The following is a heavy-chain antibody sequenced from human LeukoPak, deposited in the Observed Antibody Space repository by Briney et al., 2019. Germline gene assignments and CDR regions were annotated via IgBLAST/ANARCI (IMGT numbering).Heavy chain of an antibody. D-gene: IGHD3-10*01. CDR3: ARDSGRFNGMDV. CDR2: IYYSGNT. CDR1: GGSISSSSYY. Sequence: SETLSLTCIVSGGSISSSSYYWIRQPPAKELERIGTIYYSGNTYYNPSLKSRVTISVDTSKTQSSLKLSSVTAADTAVYYCARDSGRFNGMDVWGQGTTVTVS. V-gene: IGHV4-39*02. J-gene: IGHJ6*02.